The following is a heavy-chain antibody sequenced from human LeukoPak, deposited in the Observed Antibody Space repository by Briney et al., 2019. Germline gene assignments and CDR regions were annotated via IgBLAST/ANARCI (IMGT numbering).Heavy chain of an antibody. CDR2: VSYDESNK. CDR1: GFTFSNYG. J-gene: IGHJ4*02. Sequence: GGSLRLSCTASGFTFSNYGMHWVRQAPGKGLEWMAVVSYDESNKYYADSVKGRFTISRDNSKNTLYLQMNSLRGEDTAVYYCANTVGRYGDPPLDCWGQGTLVTVSS. CDR3: ANTVGRYGDPPLDC. D-gene: IGHD4-17*01. V-gene: IGHV3-30*18.